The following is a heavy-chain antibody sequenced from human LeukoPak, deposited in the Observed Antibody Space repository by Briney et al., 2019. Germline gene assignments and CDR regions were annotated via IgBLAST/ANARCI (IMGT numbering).Heavy chain of an antibody. D-gene: IGHD6-13*01. CDR2: IYHSGST. J-gene: IGHJ6*03. CDR1: GYSISSGYY. V-gene: IGHV4-38-2*02. CDR3: ARGRVSSSSWSSTYYYYFYMDV. Sequence: SSETLPLTCTVSGYSISSGYYWGWIRQPPGKGLEWIGSIYHSGSTYYNPSLNSRVTISRDTSKNHFSLELSSVTAADTAVYFCARGRVSSSSWSSTYYYYFYMDVWGKGTTVTVSS.